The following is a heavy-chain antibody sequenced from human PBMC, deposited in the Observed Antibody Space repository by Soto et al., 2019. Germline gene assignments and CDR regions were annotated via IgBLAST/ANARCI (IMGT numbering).Heavy chain of an antibody. D-gene: IGHD2-21*02. CDR2: IRPETGST. CDR3: AREVKVTGILFGY. J-gene: IGHJ4*02. V-gene: IGHV1-46*01. Sequence: QVQLEQSGAEVKEPGASVKVSCKASGYTFSNHYIHWVRQVPGQGLEWMGVIRPETGSTNYAEKFQGRLTMTRDTSTNTVHLELSSLRSEDTALFYCAREVKVTGILFGYWGQGTLVTVSS. CDR1: GYTFSNHY.